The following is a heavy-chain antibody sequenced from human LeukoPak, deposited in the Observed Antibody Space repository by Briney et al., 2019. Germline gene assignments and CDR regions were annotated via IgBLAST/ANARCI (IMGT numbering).Heavy chain of an antibody. D-gene: IGHD5-12*01. Sequence: GGSLRLSCAASGFTFSSYSMNWVRQAPGKGLEWVSYISSSSSTIYYADSVKGRFTISRDNAKNSLYLQMNSLRDEDTAVYYCARGLTAEWLRRKYYFDYWGQGTLVTVSS. J-gene: IGHJ4*02. CDR1: GFTFSSYS. CDR3: ARGLTAEWLRRKYYFDY. V-gene: IGHV3-48*02. CDR2: ISSSSSTI.